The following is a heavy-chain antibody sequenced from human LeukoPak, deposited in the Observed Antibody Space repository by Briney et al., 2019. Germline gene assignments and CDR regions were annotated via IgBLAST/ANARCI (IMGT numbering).Heavy chain of an antibody. Sequence: GGSLRLSCAASGFTFSSYSMNWVRQAPGKGLEWVSYISSSSSTIYYADSVKGRFTISRDNAKNSLYLQMNSLRAEDTAVYYCATPPGSYYYYYYMDVWGKGTTVTVSS. CDR3: ATPPGSYYYYYYMDV. CDR2: ISSSSSTI. CDR1: GFTFSSYS. J-gene: IGHJ6*03. V-gene: IGHV3-48*04. D-gene: IGHD1-26*01.